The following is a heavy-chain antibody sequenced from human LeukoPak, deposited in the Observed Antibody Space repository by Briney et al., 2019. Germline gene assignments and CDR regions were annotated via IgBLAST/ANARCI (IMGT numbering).Heavy chain of an antibody. Sequence: GGSLRLSCAASKFTFSSYSMNWVRQAPGKGLEWVSSINSYSSYIYYADSVKGRFTISRDNAKNSLYLQMNSLRAEDTAVYYCARGPTMKMDVWGKGTTVTVSS. CDR3: ARGPTMKMDV. CDR2: INSYSSYI. D-gene: IGHD3-22*01. J-gene: IGHJ6*04. V-gene: IGHV3-21*01. CDR1: KFTFSSYS.